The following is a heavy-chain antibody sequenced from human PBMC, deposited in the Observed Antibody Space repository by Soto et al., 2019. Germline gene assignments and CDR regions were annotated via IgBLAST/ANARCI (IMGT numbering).Heavy chain of an antibody. V-gene: IGHV3-23*01. J-gene: IGHJ4*02. CDR1: GFTFSSYA. Sequence: GGSLRLSCAASGFTFSSYAMTWVRQAPGKGLEWVSAISGSGGTTYYADSVKGRFTISRDNSKNTLYLQMDSLRADDSALYYCVKESLGGTTLDYWGQGTLVTVSS. CDR2: ISGSGGTT. D-gene: IGHD1-7*01. CDR3: VKESLGGTTLDY.